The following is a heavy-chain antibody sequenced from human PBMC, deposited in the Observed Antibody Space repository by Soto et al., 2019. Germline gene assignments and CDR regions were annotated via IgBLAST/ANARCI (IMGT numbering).Heavy chain of an antibody. CDR3: AKGRGQNWKFDY. J-gene: IGHJ4*02. Sequence: EVQLLESGGGSVQPGGSLRLSCAASGFTFSSYAMHWVRRPPGKGLEWVSSISGSGGTAYYADSVKGRFSISSDSLVNTLYLQMNSLRAADTAVYYCAKGRGQNWKFDYCGQGPLVTVSP. D-gene: IGHD1-1*01. CDR2: ISGSGGTA. CDR1: GFTFSSYA. V-gene: IGHV3-23*01.